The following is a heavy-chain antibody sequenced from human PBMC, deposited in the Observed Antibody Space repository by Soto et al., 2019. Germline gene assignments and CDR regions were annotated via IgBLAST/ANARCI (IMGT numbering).Heavy chain of an antibody. CDR1: GYTFTSYG. CDR3: AREVLWFGELAREANWFDP. V-gene: IGHV1-18*01. D-gene: IGHD3-10*01. CDR2: ISAYNGNT. Sequence: QVQLVQSGAEVKKPGASVKVSCKASGYTFTSYGISWVRQAPGQGLEWMGWISAYNGNTNYAQKRQGRVTMTTDTSTSTAYMELRSLRSDDTAVYYCAREVLWFGELAREANWFDPWGQGTLVTVSS. J-gene: IGHJ5*02.